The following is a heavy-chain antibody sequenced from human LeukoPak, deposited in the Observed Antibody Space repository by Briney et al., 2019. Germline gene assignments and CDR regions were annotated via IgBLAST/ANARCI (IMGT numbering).Heavy chain of an antibody. CDR1: GFTFSSYA. Sequence: GGSLRLSCAASGFTFSSYAMSWVRQAPGKGLEWVSAISGSGGSTYYADSVKGRFTISRDNSKNTLYLQMNSLRAEDTAVYYCARDWNYFNYFDYWGQGTLVTVSS. CDR2: ISGSGGST. V-gene: IGHV3-23*01. J-gene: IGHJ4*02. D-gene: IGHD1-7*01. CDR3: ARDWNYFNYFDY.